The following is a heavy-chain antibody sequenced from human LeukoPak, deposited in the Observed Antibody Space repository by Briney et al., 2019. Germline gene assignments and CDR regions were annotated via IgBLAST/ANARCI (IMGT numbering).Heavy chain of an antibody. CDR1: GFTFSNAW. V-gene: IGHV4-34*01. CDR3: ARLVAAAGTAYYFDY. CDR2: INHSGST. J-gene: IGHJ4*02. Sequence: GSLRLSCAASGFTFSNAWMSWIRQPPGKGLEWIGEINHSGSTNYNPSLKSRVTISVDTSKNQFSLKLSSVTAADTAVYYCARLVAAAGTAYYFDYWGQGTLVTVSS. D-gene: IGHD6-13*01.